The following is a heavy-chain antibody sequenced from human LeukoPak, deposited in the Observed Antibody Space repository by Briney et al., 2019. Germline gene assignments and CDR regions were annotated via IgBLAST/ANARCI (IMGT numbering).Heavy chain of an antibody. Sequence: ASVKVSCKAPGYTLSELSMHWVRQAPGKGLAWMGGFDPEDGETIYAQKFQGRVTMTEDTSTDTAYMELSSLRSEDTAVYYCATAFYYGSGSLNWFDPWGQGTLVTVSS. J-gene: IGHJ5*02. V-gene: IGHV1-24*01. CDR3: ATAFYYGSGSLNWFDP. CDR1: GYTLSELS. CDR2: FDPEDGET. D-gene: IGHD3-10*01.